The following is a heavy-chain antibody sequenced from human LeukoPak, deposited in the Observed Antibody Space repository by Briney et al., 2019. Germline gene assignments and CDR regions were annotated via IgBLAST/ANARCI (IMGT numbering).Heavy chain of an antibody. D-gene: IGHD5-12*01. CDR3: ARDGTTRSEWLRPQPGWFDP. CDR1: GFTFSSYG. J-gene: IGHJ5*02. Sequence: PGGTLRLSCAASGFTFSSYGMSWVRQAPGKGLEWVSAISGSGGSTYYADSVKGRFTISRDNSKNTLYLQMNSLRAEDTAVYYCARDGTTRSEWLRPQPGWFDPWGQGTLVTVSS. CDR2: ISGSGGST. V-gene: IGHV3-23*01.